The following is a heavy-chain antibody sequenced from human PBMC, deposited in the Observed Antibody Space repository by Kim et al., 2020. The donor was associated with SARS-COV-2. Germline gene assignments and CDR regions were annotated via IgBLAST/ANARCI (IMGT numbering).Heavy chain of an antibody. D-gene: IGHD3-10*01. CDR2: IYYSGIT. CDR1: RGSIASTSYY. CDR3: AGHPIYRVSGTYTDFFYYCMDL. V-gene: IGHV4-39*01. J-gene: IGHJ6*04. Sequence: SETLSLTCAVSRGSIASTSYYWGWLRQPPGEGLEWIGVIYYSGITHYNPAFQSRLTMSVDTSNTRFSMSLAPVTAADTAIYYCAGHPIYRVSGTYTDFFYYCMDLWGRGTTVTVSS.